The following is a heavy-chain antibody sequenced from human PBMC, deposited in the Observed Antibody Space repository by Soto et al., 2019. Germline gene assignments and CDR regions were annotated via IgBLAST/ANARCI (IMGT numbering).Heavy chain of an antibody. Sequence: QVQLVQSGADVKKPGASVKVSCKTSGYNFTSYGISWVRQAPGHGLEWMGWISPHNDRTKYARRFQDRVTMTTETPTSTVYMELGRLRSDDTAVYYCASDLYYSSGRYFDHDAFDIWGQGTVVTVSS. V-gene: IGHV1-18*01. J-gene: IGHJ3*02. CDR3: ASDLYYSSGRYFDHDAFDI. CDR2: ISPHNDRT. D-gene: IGHD6-19*01. CDR1: GYNFTSYG.